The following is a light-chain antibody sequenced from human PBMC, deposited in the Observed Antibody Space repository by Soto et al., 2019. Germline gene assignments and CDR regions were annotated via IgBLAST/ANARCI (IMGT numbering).Light chain of an antibody. CDR2: SDD. V-gene: IGLV1-44*01. Sequence: QSALTQPPSLSGTPGQRVTISCSGSNSNIGRYSVNWYQHFPGTAPKILIYSDDERPSGVPDRFSGSKSGTSDSLAISGLQSEDEAEYYCAAWDDNLNGPLFGGGTKLTVL. CDR1: NSNIGRYS. J-gene: IGLJ3*02. CDR3: AAWDDNLNGPL.